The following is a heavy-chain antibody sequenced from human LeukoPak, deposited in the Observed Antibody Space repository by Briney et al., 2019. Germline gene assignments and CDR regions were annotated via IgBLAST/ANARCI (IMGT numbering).Heavy chain of an antibody. J-gene: IGHJ4*02. CDR3: ASSGDYYDSSGYFDY. V-gene: IGHV4-34*01. D-gene: IGHD3-22*01. CDR1: GGSFSGYY. CDR2: INHSGST. Sequence: ASETLSLTCAAYGGSFSGYYWSWIRQPPGKGLEWIGEINHSGSTNYNPSLKSRVTISVDTSKNQFSLKLSSVTAADTAVYYCASSGDYYDSSGYFDYWGQGTLVTVSS.